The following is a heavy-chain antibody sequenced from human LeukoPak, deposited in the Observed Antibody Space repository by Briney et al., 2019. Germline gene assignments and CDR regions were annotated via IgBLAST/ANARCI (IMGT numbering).Heavy chain of an antibody. V-gene: IGHV1-2*02. J-gene: IGHJ5*02. CDR2: INPNSGGT. D-gene: IGHD6-6*01. CDR3: AREGSIAARGRKGWFDP. CDR1: GYTFTGYY. Sequence: ASVKASCKASGYTFTGYYMHWVRQAPGQGLEWMGWINPNSGGTNYAQKFQGRVTMTRDTSISTAYMERSRLRSDDTAVYYCAREGSIAARGRKGWFDPWGQGTLVTVSS.